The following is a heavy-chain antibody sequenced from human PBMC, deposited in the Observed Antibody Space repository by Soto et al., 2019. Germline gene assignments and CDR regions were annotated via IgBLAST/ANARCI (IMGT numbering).Heavy chain of an antibody. CDR1: GLSFSTSG. V-gene: IGHV3-23*01. CDR2: ISDTGDRT. Sequence: EVQLLESGGGLVQPGGSLRLSCAASGLSFSTSGMTWVRQAPGKGLEWVSDISDTGDRTYYADSVKGRFTISRDNSKNTLYLQMSSRRAEDTAVYYCAKYQWLLPDVFNVCGQGTMVTVSS. CDR3: AKYQWLLPDVFNV. D-gene: IGHD3-22*01. J-gene: IGHJ3*01.